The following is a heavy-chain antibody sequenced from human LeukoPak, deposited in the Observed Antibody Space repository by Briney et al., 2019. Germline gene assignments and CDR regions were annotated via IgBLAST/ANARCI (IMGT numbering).Heavy chain of an antibody. CDR1: GGSFSGYY. Sequence: PSETLSLTCAVYGGSFSGYYWSWIRQPPGKGLEWIGYIYYSGSTNYNPSLKSRVTISVDTSKNQFSLKLSSVTAADTAVYYCARKGPIAVAGFDYWGQGTLVTVSS. J-gene: IGHJ4*02. CDR2: IYYSGST. CDR3: ARKGPIAVAGFDY. D-gene: IGHD6-19*01. V-gene: IGHV4-59*08.